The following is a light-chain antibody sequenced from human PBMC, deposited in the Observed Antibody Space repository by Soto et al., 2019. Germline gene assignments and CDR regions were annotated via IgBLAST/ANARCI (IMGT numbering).Light chain of an antibody. J-gene: IGKJ5*01. CDR1: QGISSY. Sequence: AIRMTQSPSSLSASTVDRVTITCRASQGISSYLAWYQQKPGKAPKLLIYAASTLQSGVPSRFSGSGSGTDFTLTISCLQSEDFATYYCQQYYSYPPWTFGQGTRLEIK. V-gene: IGKV1-8*01. CDR2: AAS. CDR3: QQYYSYPPWT.